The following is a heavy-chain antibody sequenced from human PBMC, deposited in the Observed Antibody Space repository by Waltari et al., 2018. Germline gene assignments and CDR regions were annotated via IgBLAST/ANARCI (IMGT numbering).Heavy chain of an antibody. J-gene: IGHJ4*02. CDR1: GFTFSSYW. Sequence: EVQLVESGGGLVQPGGSLRLSCAASGFTFSSYWMHWVRQAPGKGLVWVSRINSDGSSTSYADSVKGRFTISRDNGKDTLYLQMNSLRAEDTAVYYCARDDGGITGTTYYFDYWGQGTLVTVSS. CDR3: ARDDGGITGTTYYFDY. CDR2: INSDGSST. D-gene: IGHD1-20*01. V-gene: IGHV3-74*01.